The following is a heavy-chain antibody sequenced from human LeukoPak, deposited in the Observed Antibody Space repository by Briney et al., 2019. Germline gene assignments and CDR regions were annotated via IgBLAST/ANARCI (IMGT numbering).Heavy chain of an antibody. CDR1: GYTFTIYG. CDR2: ISTNNGNT. V-gene: IGHV1-18*01. CDR3: ARDRVPGGMDV. J-gene: IGHJ6*02. Sequence: ASVKVSCKTSGYTFTIYGISWVRQAPGQGPEWMGWISTNNGNTNYAQNLQGRVTMTTDTSTSTAYMELRSLISDDTAVYYCARDRVPGGMDVWGQGTTVTVSS.